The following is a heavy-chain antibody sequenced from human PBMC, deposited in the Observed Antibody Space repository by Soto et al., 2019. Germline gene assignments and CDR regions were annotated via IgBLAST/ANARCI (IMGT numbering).Heavy chain of an antibody. D-gene: IGHD3-22*01. V-gene: IGHV4-31*03. Sequence: QVQLQESGPGLVKPSQTLSLTCTVSGGSISSGGYYWSWIRQHPGKCLEWIGYIYYSGSTYYNPSLKRRLTISVYTSKNPFSLKLSSVTAADTAVYYCARERNYDSSGYSSYSGMDVWGQGTTVTVSS. J-gene: IGHJ6*02. CDR2: IYYSGST. CDR3: ARERNYDSSGYSSYSGMDV. CDR1: GGSISSGGYY.